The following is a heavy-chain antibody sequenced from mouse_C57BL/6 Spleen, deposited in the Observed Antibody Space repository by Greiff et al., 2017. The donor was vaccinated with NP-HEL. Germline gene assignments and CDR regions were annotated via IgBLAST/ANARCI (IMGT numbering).Heavy chain of an antibody. J-gene: IGHJ3*01. CDR3: ARGANWDEGAWFAY. CDR1: GYSITSGYY. Sequence: DVQLQESGPGLVKPSQSLSLTCSVTGYSITSGYYWNWIRQFPGNKLEWMGYISYDGSNNYNPSLKNRISITRDTSKNQFFLKLNSVTTEDTATYYCARGANWDEGAWFAYWGQGTLVTVSA. D-gene: IGHD4-1*01. CDR2: ISYDGSN. V-gene: IGHV3-6*01.